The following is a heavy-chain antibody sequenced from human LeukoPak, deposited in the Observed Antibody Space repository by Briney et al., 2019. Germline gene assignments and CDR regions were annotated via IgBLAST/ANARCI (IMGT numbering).Heavy chain of an antibody. D-gene: IGHD6-19*01. CDR1: GGSISSSSYY. V-gene: IGHV4-39*01. J-gene: IGHJ5*02. CDR3: ARHSFPWLVHGLLTYNWFDP. CDR2: IYYSGST. Sequence: SETLSLTCTVSGGSISSSSYYWGWLRQPPGKGLEWIGSIYYSGSTYYNPSLKSRVTISVDTSKNQFSLKLSSLTAADTAVYYCARHSFPWLVHGLLTYNWFDPWGQGTLVTVSS.